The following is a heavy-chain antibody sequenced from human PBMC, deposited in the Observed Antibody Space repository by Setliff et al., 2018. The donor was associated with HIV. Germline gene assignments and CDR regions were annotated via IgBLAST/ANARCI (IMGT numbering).Heavy chain of an antibody. CDR2: IYPGDSDT. CDR3: ARDSNAPYFQH. Sequence: GESLKISCKGSGYSFTTYWIGWVRQMPGKGLEWMGIIYPGDSDTIYSPSFQGQVTISADKSISIAYLQWSSLKASDTAVYYCARDSNAPYFQHWGQGTLVTVSS. D-gene: IGHD1-1*01. CDR1: GYSFTTYW. J-gene: IGHJ1*01. V-gene: IGHV5-51*01.